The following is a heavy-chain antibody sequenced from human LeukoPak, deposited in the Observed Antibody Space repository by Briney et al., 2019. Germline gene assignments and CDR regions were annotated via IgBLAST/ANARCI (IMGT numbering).Heavy chain of an antibody. CDR1: GYTFTGYY. Sequence: APVKVSCKASGYTFTGYYMHWVRQAPGQGLEWMGWITPHSGGTNYAQKFQGRVTMTRDTSISTAYMELRRLTSDDTAVYYCARGLPAVAGLDAFDIWGQGTMVTVSS. J-gene: IGHJ3*02. CDR3: ARGLPAVAGLDAFDI. V-gene: IGHV1-2*02. CDR2: ITPHSGGT. D-gene: IGHD6-19*01.